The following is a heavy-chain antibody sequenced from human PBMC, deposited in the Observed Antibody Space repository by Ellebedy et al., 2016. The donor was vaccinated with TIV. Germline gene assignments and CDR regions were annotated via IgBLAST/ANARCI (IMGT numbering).Heavy chain of an antibody. CDR2: IYYSGST. J-gene: IGHJ4*02. Sequence: SESLSLTXTVSGGSISSGDYYWSWIRQPPGKGLEWIGYIYYSGSTYYNPSLKSRVTISVDTSKNQFSLKLSSVTAADTAVYYCARVPYYDILTGPHFDYWGQGTLVTVSS. CDR3: ARVPYYDILTGPHFDY. CDR1: GGSISSGDYY. V-gene: IGHV4-30-4*01. D-gene: IGHD3-9*01.